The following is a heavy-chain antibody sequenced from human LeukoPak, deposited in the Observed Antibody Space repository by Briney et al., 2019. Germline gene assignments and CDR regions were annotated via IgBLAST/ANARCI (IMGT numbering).Heavy chain of an antibody. J-gene: IGHJ4*02. CDR2: ISYSGNT. Sequence: PSETLSLTCTVSGGSISSYYWSWIRQSPGKGLEWIGYISYSGNTNYNPSLKSRVTISVDTSKNQFSLKLSSVTAADTAVYYCARVLTVASTALDPHFDYWGQGTLVTVSS. V-gene: IGHV4-59*01. D-gene: IGHD6-19*01. CDR1: GGSISSYY. CDR3: ARVLTVASTALDPHFDY.